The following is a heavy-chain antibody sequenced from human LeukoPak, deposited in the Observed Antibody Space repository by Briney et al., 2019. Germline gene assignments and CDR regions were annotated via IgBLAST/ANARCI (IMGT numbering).Heavy chain of an antibody. D-gene: IGHD3-22*01. CDR1: GFTFDDYA. J-gene: IGHJ3*02. Sequence: GGSLRLSCAASGFTFDDYAMHWVRQAPGKGLEWVSLISGDGGSTYYADSVKGRFTISRDNAKNSLYLQMNSLRAEDTAVYYCARETMIVVDYDAFDIWGQGTMVTVSS. CDR3: ARETMIVVDYDAFDI. V-gene: IGHV3-43*02. CDR2: ISGDGGST.